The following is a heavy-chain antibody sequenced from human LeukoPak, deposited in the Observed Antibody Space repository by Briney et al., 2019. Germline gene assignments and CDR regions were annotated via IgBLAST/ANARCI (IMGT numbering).Heavy chain of an antibody. CDR2: IYYSGST. CDR3: ARIVVPGTLGY. Sequence: SQTLSLTCTVSGGSISSGNYYWSWIRQHPGKGLEWIGYIYYSGSTYYNPSLKSRVTISVDTSKNQFSLNLTSVTAADTAVYYCARIVVPGTLGYWGQGTLVTVSS. J-gene: IGHJ4*02. CDR1: GGSISSGNYY. D-gene: IGHD6-19*01. V-gene: IGHV4-31*03.